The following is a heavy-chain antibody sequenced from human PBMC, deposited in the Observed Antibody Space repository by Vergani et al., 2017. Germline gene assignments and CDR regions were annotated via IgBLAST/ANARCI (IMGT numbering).Heavy chain of an antibody. CDR3: ARTSVEMATIVDY. V-gene: IGHV4-59*01. D-gene: IGHD5-24*01. Sequence: QVQLQESGPGLVKPSETLSLTCTVSGGSISSYYWSWVRQPPGKGLEWIGYIYYSGSTNYNPSLKSRVPISVDTSKNQFSLKLISVPAADTAVYYCARTSVEMATIVDYWGQGTLVTVSS. CDR2: IYYSGST. CDR1: GGSISSYY. J-gene: IGHJ4*02.